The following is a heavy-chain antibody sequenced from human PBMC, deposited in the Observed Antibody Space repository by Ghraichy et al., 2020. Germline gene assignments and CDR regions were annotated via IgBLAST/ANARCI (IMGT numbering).Heavy chain of an antibody. CDR1: GASISTNNW. D-gene: IGHD3-10*01. CDR3: VRFFAVPTGHRGAMDV. V-gene: IGHV4-4*02. CDR2: FFHTGIS. J-gene: IGHJ6*02. Sequence: LSLTCSVSGASISTNNWWTWGRQTPERGLEWIGEFFHTGISNYNPFLKSRVAISGDTSKNQFSLNLTSVTAADTALYYCVRFFAVPTGHRGAMDVWGPGTMVTVSS.